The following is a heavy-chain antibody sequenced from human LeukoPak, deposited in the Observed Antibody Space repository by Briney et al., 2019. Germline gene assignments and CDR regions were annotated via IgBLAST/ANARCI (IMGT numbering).Heavy chain of an antibody. J-gene: IGHJ4*02. Sequence: SETLSLTCAVSGGSISSSNWWSWVRQPPGKGLEWIGEIYHSGATYYNPSLKSRVTISVDTSKNQFSLKLKSVTAADTAVYYCARDIGTEATVTTLFDYWGQGTLVTVSS. CDR2: IYHSGAT. CDR3: ARDIGTEATVTTLFDY. V-gene: IGHV4-4*02. D-gene: IGHD4-17*01. CDR1: GGSISSSNW.